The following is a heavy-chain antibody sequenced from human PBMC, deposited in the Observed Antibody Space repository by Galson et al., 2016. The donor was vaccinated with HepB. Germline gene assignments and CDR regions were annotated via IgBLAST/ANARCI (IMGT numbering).Heavy chain of an antibody. CDR1: GYTLTELS. J-gene: IGHJ3*02. CDR2: FDPEDGEA. D-gene: IGHD3-10*01. CDR3: ATDASVWFGELSGGVSFDI. V-gene: IGHV1-24*01. Sequence: SVKVSCKVSGYTLTELSMHWVRQAPGKGLEWMGRFDPEDGEAIYARKFQGRVTMTENTSTDTAYMELSSLRSEDTAVYYCATDASVWFGELSGGVSFDIWGQGTMVTVSS.